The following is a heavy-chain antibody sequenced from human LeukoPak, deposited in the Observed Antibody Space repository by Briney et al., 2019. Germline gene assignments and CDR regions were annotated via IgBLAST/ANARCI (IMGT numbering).Heavy chain of an antibody. D-gene: IGHD3-22*01. CDR2: ISYDGSNK. Sequence: GGSLRLSCAASGFTFSSYGMHWVRQAPGKGLEWVAVISYDGSNKYRADSVKGRFTISRDNSKNTLYLQMNSLRAEDTAVYYCAKDQGYYDSSGPFDYWGQGTLVTVSS. CDR3: AKDQGYYDSSGPFDY. CDR1: GFTFSSYG. V-gene: IGHV3-30*18. J-gene: IGHJ4*02.